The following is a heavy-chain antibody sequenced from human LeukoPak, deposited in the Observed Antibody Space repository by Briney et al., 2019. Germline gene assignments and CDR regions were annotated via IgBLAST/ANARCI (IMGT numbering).Heavy chain of an antibody. CDR2: INPNGITT. CDR1: GFTFSSSA. Sequence: GGSLRLSCAASGFTFSSSAMSWVRQAPGKGLEWVARINPNGITTTYTDSVKGRFTISRDNAKNTLYLQMNSLRAEDTAVYYCARDFAGDRDYWGQGTLVTVSS. V-gene: IGHV3-74*01. CDR3: ARDFAGDRDY. J-gene: IGHJ4*02. D-gene: IGHD4-17*01.